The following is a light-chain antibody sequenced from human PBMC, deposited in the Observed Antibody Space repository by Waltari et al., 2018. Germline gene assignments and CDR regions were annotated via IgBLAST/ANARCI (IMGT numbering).Light chain of an antibody. CDR2: GAS. CDR1: QSVGTS. V-gene: IGKV3-20*01. CDR3: QHYVRLPAT. J-gene: IGKJ1*01. Sequence: EVVLTQSPGTLSLSPGERATLACRASQSVGTSLAWYQQKPGQAPRLLIYGASRRATGIPDRFSGSGSGTDFSLTISRLEPEDSAVYYCQHYVRLPATFGQGTKVEI.